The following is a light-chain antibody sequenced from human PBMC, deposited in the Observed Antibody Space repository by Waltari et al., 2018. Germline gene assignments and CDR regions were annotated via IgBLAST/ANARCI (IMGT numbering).Light chain of an antibody. CDR2: GAS. J-gene: IGKJ1*01. V-gene: IGKV1-17*03. CDR3: LQHDSYPLM. CDR1: QGISTY. Sequence: DLQMTQSPSAMSASVGDRVTITCRASQGISTYLAWFQQKPGKVPQRLIFGASTLQGGVPSRFSGSGSGTEFTLTITSLQPEDVATYYCLQHDSYPLMFGQGTKVEIK.